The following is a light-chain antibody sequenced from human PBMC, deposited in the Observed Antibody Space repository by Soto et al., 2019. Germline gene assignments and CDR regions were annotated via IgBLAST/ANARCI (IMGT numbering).Light chain of an antibody. CDR3: SSFTSINTLV. CDR2: EVS. J-gene: IGLJ3*02. V-gene: IGLV2-14*01. Sequence: QSVLTQPASVSGSPGQSITISCTGTSSDVGGYNYVSWYQQHPGKAPKLMIYEVSNRPSGVSNRFSGSKSGNTASLTISGLQTEDEADYYCSSFTSINTLVFGGGTKRTVL. CDR1: SSDVGGYNY.